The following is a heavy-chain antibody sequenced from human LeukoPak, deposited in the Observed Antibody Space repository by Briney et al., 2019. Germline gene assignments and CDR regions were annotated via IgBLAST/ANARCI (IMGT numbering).Heavy chain of an antibody. CDR2: ISSSSSYI. D-gene: IGHD3-10*01. CDR3: AREMAPRYYFGSGSPAFDI. Sequence: GGSLRLSCAASGFTFSSYSMNWVRQAPGKGLEWVSSISSSSSYIYYADSVKGRFTISRDNAKNSLYLQMNSLRAEDTAVYYCAREMAPRYYFGSGSPAFDIWGQGTMVTVSS. J-gene: IGHJ3*02. V-gene: IGHV3-21*01. CDR1: GFTFSSYS.